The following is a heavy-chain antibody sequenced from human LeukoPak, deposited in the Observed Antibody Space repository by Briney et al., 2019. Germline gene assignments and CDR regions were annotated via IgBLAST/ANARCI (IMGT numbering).Heavy chain of an antibody. CDR1: GYTLTELS. J-gene: IGHJ4*02. CDR3: ARAYSSSSSFDY. V-gene: IGHV1-24*01. CDR2: FDPEDGET. D-gene: IGHD6-6*01. Sequence: ASVKVSCKVSGYTLTELSMHWVRQAPGKGLEWMGGFDPEDGETIYAQKFQGRVTMTEDTSTDTAYMELSSLRSEDTAVYYCARAYSSSSSFDYWGQGTLVTVSS.